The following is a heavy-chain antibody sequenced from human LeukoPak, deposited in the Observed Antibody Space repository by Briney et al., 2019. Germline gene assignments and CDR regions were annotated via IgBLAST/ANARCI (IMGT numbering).Heavy chain of an antibody. D-gene: IGHD6-25*01. Sequence: PSETLSLTCTVSGGSISSYFWSWIRQPPGKGLEWIGYIYYSGSTNYNPSLKSRATISVDTSKNQFSLKLSSVTAADTAVYYCASARLGSGLEEAFDIWGQGTMVTVSS. CDR1: GGSISSYF. V-gene: IGHV4-59*01. CDR2: IYYSGST. J-gene: IGHJ3*02. CDR3: ASARLGSGLEEAFDI.